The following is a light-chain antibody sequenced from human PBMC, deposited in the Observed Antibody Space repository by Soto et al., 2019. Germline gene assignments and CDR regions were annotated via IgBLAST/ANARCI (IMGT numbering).Light chain of an antibody. J-gene: IGLJ1*01. CDR1: SSDVGSYNL. CDR2: EDT. Sequence: QSALTQPASVSGSPGQSITISCTGTSSDVGSYNLVSWYQQHPGKAPKLMIYEDTKRPLGVSNRFSGSKSGNTASLTISGLQAEDEADYYCCSYAGGSIYVFGTGTKVTVL. V-gene: IGLV2-23*01. CDR3: CSYAGGSIYV.